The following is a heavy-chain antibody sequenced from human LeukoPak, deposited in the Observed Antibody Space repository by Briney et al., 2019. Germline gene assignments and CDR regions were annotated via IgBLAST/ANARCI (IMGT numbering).Heavy chain of an antibody. CDR3: ARDLVDGVGAQGAY. Sequence: AASVKVSCKASGYTFTGYYMHWVRQAPGQGLEWMGWINPNSGGTNYAQKFQGRVTMTRDTSISTAYMELSRLRSDDTAVFYCARDLVDGVGAQGAYWGQGALVTVSS. CDR2: INPNSGGT. CDR1: GYTFTGYY. J-gene: IGHJ4*02. D-gene: IGHD1-26*01. V-gene: IGHV1-2*02.